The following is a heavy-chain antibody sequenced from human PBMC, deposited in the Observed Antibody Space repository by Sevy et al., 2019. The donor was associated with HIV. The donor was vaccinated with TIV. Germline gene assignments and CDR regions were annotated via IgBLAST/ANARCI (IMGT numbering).Heavy chain of an antibody. CDR2: ISSSGSTI. D-gene: IGHD6-13*01. Sequence: GGSLRLSCAASGFTFSDYYKSWIRQAPGKGLEWVSYISSSGSTIYYADSVKGRFTISRDNAKNSLYLQMNSLRAEDTAVYYCARDPVYPYSSSWYGYYYYYGMDVWGQGTTVTVSS. J-gene: IGHJ6*02. V-gene: IGHV3-11*01. CDR1: GFTFSDYY. CDR3: ARDPVYPYSSSWYGYYYYYGMDV.